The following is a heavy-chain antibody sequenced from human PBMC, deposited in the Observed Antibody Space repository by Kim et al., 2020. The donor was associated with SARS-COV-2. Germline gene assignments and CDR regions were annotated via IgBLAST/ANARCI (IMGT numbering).Heavy chain of an antibody. Sequence: STSYHPSLTSPVTISVDTSKTQFSLKLSSVTAADTAVYYCASDSNGRFDPWGQGTLVTVSS. J-gene: IGHJ5*02. CDR3: ASDSNGRFDP. CDR2: ST. D-gene: IGHD6-25*01. V-gene: IGHV4-39*07.